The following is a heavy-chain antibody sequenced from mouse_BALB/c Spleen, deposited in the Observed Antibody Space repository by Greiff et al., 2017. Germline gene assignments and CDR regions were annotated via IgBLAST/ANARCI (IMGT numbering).Heavy chain of an antibody. CDR1: GYSFTGYY. V-gene: IGHV1S34*01. CDR2: ISCYNGAT. J-gene: IGHJ4*01. D-gene: IGHD1-1*01. Sequence: LVKPGASVKISCKASGYSFTGYYMHWVKQSHGKSLEWIGYISCYNGATSYNQKFKGKATFTVDTSSSTAYMQFNSLTSEDSAVYYCARVSYSSSHYYAMDYWGQGTSVTVSA. CDR3: ARVSYSSSHYYAMDY.